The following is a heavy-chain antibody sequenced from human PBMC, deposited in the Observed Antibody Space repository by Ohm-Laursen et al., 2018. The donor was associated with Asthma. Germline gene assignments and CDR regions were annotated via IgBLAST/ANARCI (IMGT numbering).Heavy chain of an antibody. Sequence: SLRLSCTASGFTFSSYAMSWVRQAPGKGLEWVSAISGSGGSTYYADSVKGRFTISRDNSKSTLYLQMNSLRAEDTAVYYCAKDYGLDIVATIYDYWGQGTLVTVSS. V-gene: IGHV3-23*01. J-gene: IGHJ4*02. CDR1: GFTFSSYA. CDR2: ISGSGGST. D-gene: IGHD5-12*01. CDR3: AKDYGLDIVATIYDY.